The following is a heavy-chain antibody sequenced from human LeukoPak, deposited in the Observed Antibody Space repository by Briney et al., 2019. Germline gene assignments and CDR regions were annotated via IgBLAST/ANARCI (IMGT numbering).Heavy chain of an antibody. Sequence: SQTLSLTCTVSSGSISSGDYYWSWIRQPPGKGLEWIGYIYYSGSTYYNPSLKSRVTISVDTSKNQFSLKLSSVTAADTAVYYCARFRWDYYDSSGYSGTFDIWGQGTMVTVSS. J-gene: IGHJ3*02. CDR3: ARFRWDYYDSSGYSGTFDI. CDR2: IYYSGST. D-gene: IGHD3-22*01. V-gene: IGHV4-30-4*01. CDR1: SGSISSGDYY.